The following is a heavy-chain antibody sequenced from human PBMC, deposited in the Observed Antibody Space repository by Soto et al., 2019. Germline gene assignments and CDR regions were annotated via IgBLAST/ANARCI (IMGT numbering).Heavy chain of an antibody. CDR2: VTYTGTT. J-gene: IGHJ4*02. CDR1: GDSISGGVYY. V-gene: IGHV4-30-4*01. CDR3: AGGPRYDFWSE. Sequence: QVQLRESGPGLVKPSQTLSLTCTVSGDSISGGVYYWNWIRQVPGKGLEWIGYVTYTGTTYYNPSLKSRVYMSIDKSKNHFSLNLFSVTATDTAVYYCAGGPRYDFWSEWGQGTLVTVSS. D-gene: IGHD3-3*01.